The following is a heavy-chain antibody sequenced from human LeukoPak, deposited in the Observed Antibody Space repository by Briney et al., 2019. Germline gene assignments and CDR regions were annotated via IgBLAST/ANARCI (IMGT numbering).Heavy chain of an antibody. CDR3: ARVFYYDSSGTLGGFDY. J-gene: IGHJ4*02. D-gene: IGHD3-22*01. CDR2: IYYSGST. CDR1: GGSISSGDYY. Sequence: PSETLSLTCTVSGGSISSGDYYWSWIRQPPGKGLEWIGYIYYSGSTYYNPSLKSRVTISVDTSKNQFSLKLSSVTAADTAVYYCARVFYYDSSGTLGGFDYWGQGTLSPSPQ. V-gene: IGHV4-30-4*01.